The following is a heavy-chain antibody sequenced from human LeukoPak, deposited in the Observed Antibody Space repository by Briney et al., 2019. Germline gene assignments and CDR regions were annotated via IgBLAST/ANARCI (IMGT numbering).Heavy chain of an antibody. Sequence: GGSLRLSCAASGFPFSRYWLSWVRQAPGKGLEWVAVISYDGSNKCYADSVKGRFTISRDNSKNTLYLQMNSLRAEDTAVYYCAREAAAPGDYWGQGTLVTVSS. J-gene: IGHJ4*02. D-gene: IGHD6-13*01. CDR2: ISYDGSNK. CDR3: AREAAAPGDY. V-gene: IGHV3-30-3*01. CDR1: GFPFSRYW.